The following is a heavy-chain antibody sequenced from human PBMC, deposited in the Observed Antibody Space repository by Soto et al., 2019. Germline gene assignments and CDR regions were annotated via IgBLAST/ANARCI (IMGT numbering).Heavy chain of an antibody. CDR1: GFTFSSYA. J-gene: IGHJ3*02. CDR3: ARGTYYYGSGSYAFDI. CDR2: ISYDGSNK. D-gene: IGHD3-10*01. Sequence: GGSLRLSCAASGFTFSSYAMHWVRQAPGKGLEWVAVISYDGSNKYYADSVKGRFTISRDNSKNTLYLQMNSLRAEDTAVYYCARGTYYYGSGSYAFDIWGQGTMVTVSS. V-gene: IGHV3-30-3*01.